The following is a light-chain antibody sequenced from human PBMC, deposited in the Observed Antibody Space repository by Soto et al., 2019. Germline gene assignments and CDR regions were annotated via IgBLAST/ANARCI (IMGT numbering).Light chain of an antibody. J-gene: IGLJ2*01. V-gene: IGLV1-44*01. Sequence: QAVVTQPPSASGTPGQRVTISCSGGTSNIGSNNVNWYQQLPGTAPKLLIHTNNQRPSGVPDRFSGSKSGSSASLAISGLQSEDEADYSCASWDDSLNGPVFGRGTKLTVL. CDR3: ASWDDSLNGPV. CDR2: TNN. CDR1: TSNIGSNN.